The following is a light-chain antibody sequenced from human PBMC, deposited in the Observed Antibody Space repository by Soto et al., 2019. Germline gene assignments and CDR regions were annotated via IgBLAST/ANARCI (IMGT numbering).Light chain of an antibody. Sequence: DIQMTQSPSSLSASVGDRVTITCRASQSISTYLNWYQQKPGKAPKLLISASSRLQSGVPSRFSGSGSGTDFTLTIRGVEPEDVGVYFCQQTYITPPWTFGQGTKVDMK. CDR3: QQTYITPPWT. V-gene: IGKV1-39*01. J-gene: IGKJ1*01. CDR2: ASS. CDR1: QSISTY.